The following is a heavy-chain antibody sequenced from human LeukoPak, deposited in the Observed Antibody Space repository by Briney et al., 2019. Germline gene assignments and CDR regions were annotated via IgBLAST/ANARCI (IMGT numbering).Heavy chain of an antibody. J-gene: IGHJ5*02. Sequence: TPSQTLSLTCAVSGYSISSGYYWGWIRQPPGKGLDWIGSIYHSGSTYYNPSLKSRVTISVDTSKNQFSLKLSSVTAADTAVYYCASLDIVVVPAAIGWFDPWGQGTLVTVSS. CDR2: IYHSGST. V-gene: IGHV4-38-2*01. CDR1: GYSISSGYY. D-gene: IGHD2-2*01. CDR3: ASLDIVVVPAAIGWFDP.